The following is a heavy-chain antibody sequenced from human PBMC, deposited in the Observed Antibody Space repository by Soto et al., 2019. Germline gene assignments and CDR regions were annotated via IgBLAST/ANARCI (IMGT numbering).Heavy chain of an antibody. V-gene: IGHV1-46*01. D-gene: IGHD3-22*01. J-gene: IGHJ4*02. Sequence: QVQLVQSGAEVEKPGASVKVSCKTSGYTFSNYCLHWVRQAPGQGLEWMGIINPRGGTSPTQKFRDRVHMTTDASTRTFYMQLISLKSEDTAVYFWARAGLGDSSGEGYGSYFDYWGQGALVTVSS. CDR1: GYTFSNYC. CDR2: INPRGGT. CDR3: ARAGLGDSSGEGYGSYFDY.